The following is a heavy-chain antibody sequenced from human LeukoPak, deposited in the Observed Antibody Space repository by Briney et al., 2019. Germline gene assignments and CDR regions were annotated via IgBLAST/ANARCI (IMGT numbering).Heavy chain of an antibody. CDR2: ISYDGSNK. V-gene: IGHV3-30*18. J-gene: IGHJ4*02. Sequence: GGSLRLSCAASGFTFSSYGMHWVRQAPGKGLEWVALISYDGSNKYSAGSVKGRFTISRDNSKNTLYLQMNSLRAEDTAVYYCAKVRFPDTVTTPPDYWGQGTLVTVSS. CDR3: AKVRFPDTVTTPPDY. CDR1: GFTFSSYG. D-gene: IGHD4-11*01.